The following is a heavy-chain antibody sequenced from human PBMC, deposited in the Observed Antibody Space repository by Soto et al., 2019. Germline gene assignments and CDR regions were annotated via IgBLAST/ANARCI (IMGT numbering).Heavy chain of an antibody. CDR2: ISSSSSTI. Sequence: GGSLRLSCAASGFTFSSYSMNWVRQAPGKGLEWVSYISSSSSTIYYADSVKGRFTISRDNAKNSLYLQMNSLRDEDTAVYYCARDFTAPGSWNYAFDYWGQGTLVTVSS. CDR1: GFTFSSYS. V-gene: IGHV3-48*02. CDR3: ARDFTAPGSWNYAFDY. J-gene: IGHJ4*02. D-gene: IGHD1-7*01.